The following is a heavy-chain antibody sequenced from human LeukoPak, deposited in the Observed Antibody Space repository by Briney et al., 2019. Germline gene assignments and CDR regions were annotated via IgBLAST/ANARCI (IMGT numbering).Heavy chain of an antibody. CDR3: ARVTGTTYSYYFDY. V-gene: IGHV4-30-4*02. Sequence: SETLSLTCTVSGGSISSGDYYWSWIRQPPGKGLEWIGYIYYSGSTYYNPSLKSRVTISVDTSKNQFSLKLSSVTAADTAVYYCARVTGTTYSYYFDYWGQGTLVTVSS. CDR1: GGSISSGDYY. J-gene: IGHJ4*02. CDR2: IYYSGST. D-gene: IGHD1-14*01.